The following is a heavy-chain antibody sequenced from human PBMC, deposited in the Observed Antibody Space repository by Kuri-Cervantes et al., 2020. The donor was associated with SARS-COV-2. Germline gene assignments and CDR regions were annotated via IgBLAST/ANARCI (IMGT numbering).Heavy chain of an antibody. Sequence: SETLSLTCTVSGYSISSGYYWGWIRQPPGKGLEWIGSIYHSGSTYYNPSLKSRVTISVDTSKNQFYLKLSSVTAADTAVYYCARDLTYYGLADYWGQGTLVTVSS. CDR3: ARDLTYYGLADY. CDR1: GYSISSGYY. CDR2: IYHSGST. J-gene: IGHJ4*02. V-gene: IGHV4-38-2*02. D-gene: IGHD1-26*01.